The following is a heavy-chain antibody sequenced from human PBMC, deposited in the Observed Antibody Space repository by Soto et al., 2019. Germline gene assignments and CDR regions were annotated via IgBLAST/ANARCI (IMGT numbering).Heavy chain of an antibody. CDR3: ARGSIAARGRYYYGMDV. J-gene: IGHJ6*02. V-gene: IGHV1-69*13. CDR2: IIPIFGTA. CDR1: GGTFSSYA. Sequence: SVKVSCKASGGTFSSYAISWVRQAPGQGLEWMGGIIPIFGTANYAQKFQGRVTITADESTSTAYMELSSLRSEDTAVYYCARGSIAARGRYYYGMDVWGQGXTVTVYS. D-gene: IGHD6-6*01.